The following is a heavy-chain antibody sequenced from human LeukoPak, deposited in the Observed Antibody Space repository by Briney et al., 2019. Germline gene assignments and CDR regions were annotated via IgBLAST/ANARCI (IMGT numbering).Heavy chain of an antibody. CDR1: GYTFTIYG. D-gene: IGHD2-15*01. J-gene: IGHJ3*02. CDR3: ARDEGSGSLDAFDI. CDR2: ISAYNGNI. Sequence: ASVKVSCKSSGYTFTIYGISWVRQAPGQGLEWMGWISAYNGNINYAQKLQGRVTMTTDTSTSTAYMELRSLRSDDTAVYYCARDEGSGSLDAFDIWGQGTMVTVSS. V-gene: IGHV1-18*01.